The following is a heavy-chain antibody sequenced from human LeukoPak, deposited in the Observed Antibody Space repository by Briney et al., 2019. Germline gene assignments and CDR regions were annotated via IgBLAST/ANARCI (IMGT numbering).Heavy chain of an antibody. D-gene: IGHD5-24*01. CDR2: IFSNGDT. CDR3: TRDQMNY. J-gene: IGHJ4*01. Sequence: GGSLRLSCTASEFTVSRNYMLWVRQAPGKGLEWVSLIFSNGDTHYADSVKGRFTISRDTSKNTVYLQMNSLRVEDTAMYYCTRDQMNYWGHGTLVTVSS. V-gene: IGHV3-53*01. CDR1: EFTVSRNY.